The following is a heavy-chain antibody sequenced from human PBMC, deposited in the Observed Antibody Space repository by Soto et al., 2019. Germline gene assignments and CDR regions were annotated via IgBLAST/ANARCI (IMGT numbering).Heavy chain of an antibody. CDR3: ARQVEGATGARTRRVDY. D-gene: IGHD1-26*01. J-gene: IGHJ4*02. CDR2: INHSGST. Sequence: SGTLSLTCAVYGGSFSGYYWSWIRQPPGKGLEWIGEINHSGSTNYNPSLKSRVTISVDTSKNQFSLKLSSVTAADTAVYYCARQVEGATGARTRRVDYWGQGTLVTVSS. CDR1: GGSFSGYY. V-gene: IGHV4-34*01.